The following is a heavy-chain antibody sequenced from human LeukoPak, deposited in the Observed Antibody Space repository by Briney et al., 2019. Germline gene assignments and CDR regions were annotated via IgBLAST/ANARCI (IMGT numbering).Heavy chain of an antibody. CDR1: GGSISSYY. Sequence: SGTLSLTCTVSGGSISSYYWSWIRQPPGKGLEWIGYIYYSGSTNYNPSLKSRVTISVDTSKNQFSLQLSSVTAADTAVYYCARVSYYYDSSGYYYPYYYYYYMDVWGKGTTVTVSS. CDR3: ARVSYYYDSSGYYYPYYYYYYMDV. CDR2: IYYSGST. J-gene: IGHJ6*03. D-gene: IGHD3-22*01. V-gene: IGHV4-59*01.